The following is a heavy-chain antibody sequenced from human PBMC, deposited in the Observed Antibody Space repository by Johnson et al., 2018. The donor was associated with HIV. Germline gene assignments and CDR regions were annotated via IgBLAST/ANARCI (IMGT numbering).Heavy chain of an antibody. D-gene: IGHD1-26*01. V-gene: IGHV3-30*18. CDR1: GFTFSSYG. Sequence: QVQLVESGGGVVQPGRSLRLSCAASGFTFSSYGMHWVRQAPGKGLEWVAVISYDGSNKYYADSVKGRFTISRDNSKNTLYLQMNSLRAEDTAVYYCAKDVGMGATYINVRCAFDIWGQGTMVTVSS. J-gene: IGHJ3*02. CDR2: ISYDGSNK. CDR3: AKDVGMGATYINVRCAFDI.